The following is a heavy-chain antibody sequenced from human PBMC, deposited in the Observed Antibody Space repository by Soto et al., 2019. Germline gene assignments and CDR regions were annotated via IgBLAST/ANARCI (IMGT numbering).Heavy chain of an antibody. Sequence: GGSLRLSCAASGFTFRSFTMNWVRQAPGKGLEWVSTISSNSAYIYYTDALRGRFTISRDNAKNSLHLQMNSLRAEDTAVYYCTRDASRDSSARGWFDPWGPGTMVTVSS. CDR2: ISSNSAYI. CDR3: TRDASRDSSARGWFDP. V-gene: IGHV3-21*01. J-gene: IGHJ5*02. CDR1: GFTFRSFT. D-gene: IGHD6-13*01.